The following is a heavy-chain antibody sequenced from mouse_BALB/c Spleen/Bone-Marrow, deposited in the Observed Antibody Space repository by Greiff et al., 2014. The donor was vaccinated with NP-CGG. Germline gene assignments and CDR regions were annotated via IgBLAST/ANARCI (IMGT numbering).Heavy chain of an antibody. D-gene: IGHD1-3*01. CDR2: IYPGNSDT. CDR1: GYTFTSYW. CDR3: TGGKDYYAMDY. J-gene: IGHJ4*01. Sequence: VQLKESGTALSACGASVKMSCKASGYTFTSYWMHWVKQRPGQGLEWIGAIYPGNSDTSYNQKFKGKAKLTAVTSTSTAYMELSSLTNEDSAVYYFTGGKDYYAMDYWGQGTSVTVSA. V-gene: IGHV1-5*01.